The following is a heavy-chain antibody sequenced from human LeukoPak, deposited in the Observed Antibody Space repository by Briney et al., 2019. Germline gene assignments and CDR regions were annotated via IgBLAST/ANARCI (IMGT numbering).Heavy chain of an antibody. CDR3: ARDQRYGDYWSGFDY. V-gene: IGHV3-33*01. D-gene: IGHD4-17*01. Sequence: ERSLRLSCAASGFTFSSYGMHWVRQAPGKGLEWVAVIWYDGSNKYYADSVKGRFTISRDNSKNTLYLQMNSLRAEDTAVYYCARDQRYGDYWSGFDYWGQGTLVTVSS. CDR2: IWYDGSNK. J-gene: IGHJ4*02. CDR1: GFTFSSYG.